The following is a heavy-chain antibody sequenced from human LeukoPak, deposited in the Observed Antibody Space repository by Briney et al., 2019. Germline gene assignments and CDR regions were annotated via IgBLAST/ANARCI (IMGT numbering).Heavy chain of an antibody. CDR1: AFTFSSYG. V-gene: IGHV3-33*01. Sequence: PGGSLRLSCAASAFTFSSYGMHWVRQAPGKGLEWVAVIWYDGSYKYYADSVKGRFTISRDNSKNTLYLQMNSLRAEDTAVYTCARDFCSGGSCYYFDYWRQGTLVTVSS. J-gene: IGHJ4*02. CDR3: ARDFCSGGSCYYFDY. D-gene: IGHD2-15*01. CDR2: IWYDGSYK.